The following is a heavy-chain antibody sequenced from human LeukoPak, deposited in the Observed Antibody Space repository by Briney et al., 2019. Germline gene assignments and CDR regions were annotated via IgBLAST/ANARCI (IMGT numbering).Heavy chain of an antibody. D-gene: IGHD3-22*01. V-gene: IGHV4-30-4*08. CDR2: IYYSGST. CDR3: ARDPYYYDSSGYYYYYYMDV. CDR1: GGSISSGDYY. J-gene: IGHJ6*03. Sequence: SETLSLTCTVSGGSISSGDYYWSWIRQPSGKGLEWIGYIYYSGSTYYSPSLKSRVTISVDTSKNQFSLKLSSVTAADTAVYYCARDPYYYDSSGYYYYYYMDVWGKGTTVTVSS.